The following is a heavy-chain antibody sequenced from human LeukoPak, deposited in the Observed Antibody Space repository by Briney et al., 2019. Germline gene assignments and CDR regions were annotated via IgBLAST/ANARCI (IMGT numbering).Heavy chain of an antibody. V-gene: IGHV1-46*01. CDR3: ARAIESAGSAYYYDSSGYVYYFDY. J-gene: IGHJ4*02. CDR1: GYTFTSYY. D-gene: IGHD3-22*01. CDR2: INPSGGST. Sequence: ASLKVSCKASGYTFTSYYMHWVRQAPGQGLEWMGIINPSGGSTSYAQKFQGRVTMTRDTSTSTVYMELSSLRSEDTAVYYCARAIESAGSAYYYDSSGYVYYFDYWGQGTLVTVSS.